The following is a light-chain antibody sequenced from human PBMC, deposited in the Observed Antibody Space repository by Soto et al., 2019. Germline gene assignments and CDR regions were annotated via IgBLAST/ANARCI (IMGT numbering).Light chain of an antibody. J-gene: IGLJ2*01. Sequence: QAVVTQPPSASGTPGQRVTISCSGSSSNIGSNTVNWYQQLPGTAPKLLIYSNNQRPSGVPDRFSGSKSGTSASLAISGLQSEDEADYYCAAWDDSLVFGVGTKLTVL. CDR2: SNN. CDR3: AAWDDSLV. CDR1: SSNIGSNT. V-gene: IGLV1-44*01.